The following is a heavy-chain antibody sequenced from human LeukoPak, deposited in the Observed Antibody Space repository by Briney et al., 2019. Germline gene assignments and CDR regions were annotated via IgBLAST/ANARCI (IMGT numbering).Heavy chain of an antibody. CDR2: INPSGDSP. J-gene: IGHJ4*02. Sequence: ASVTVSCTASGYTFTIYYMHWVRQAPGQGLEWMGMINPSGDSPSYAQKFQGRVTMTRDTSTSTVYMELSSLRSEDTAVYYCARDPRPYYYDSSGYYPYYFDYWGQGTLVTVSS. D-gene: IGHD3-22*01. CDR3: ARDPRPYYYDSSGYYPYYFDY. CDR1: GYTFTIYY. V-gene: IGHV1-46*01.